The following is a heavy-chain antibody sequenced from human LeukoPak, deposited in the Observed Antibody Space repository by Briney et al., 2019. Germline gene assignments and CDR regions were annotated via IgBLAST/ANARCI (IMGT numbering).Heavy chain of an antibody. CDR1: GFTFSSYA. Sequence: PGGSLRLSCAASGFTFSSYAMNWIRQAPGKGLEWVSYISGSGNIIYYADSVKGRFTISRDNARNSLYLQMNSLRAEDTAVYYCARVEPEAYYDFWSGYYNPYYFDYWGQGTLVTVSS. J-gene: IGHJ4*02. CDR3: ARVEPEAYYDFWSGYYNPYYFDY. CDR2: ISGSGNII. D-gene: IGHD3-3*01. V-gene: IGHV3-48*04.